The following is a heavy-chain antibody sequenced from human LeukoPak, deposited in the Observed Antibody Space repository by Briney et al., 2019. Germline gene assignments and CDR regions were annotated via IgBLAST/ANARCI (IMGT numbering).Heavy chain of an antibody. Sequence: PSETLSLTCTVSGGSISSYFWTWIRQPAGRGLEWIGRIYTSGTINYNPSLKSRVTISVDKSKNQFYLKLSSVTAADTAVYYCARGYCTNGVCYTRYYYYYMDVWGKGTTVTVSS. J-gene: IGHJ6*03. CDR3: ARGYCTNGVCYTRYYYYYMDV. CDR1: GGSISSYF. V-gene: IGHV4-4*07. CDR2: IYTSGTI. D-gene: IGHD2-8*01.